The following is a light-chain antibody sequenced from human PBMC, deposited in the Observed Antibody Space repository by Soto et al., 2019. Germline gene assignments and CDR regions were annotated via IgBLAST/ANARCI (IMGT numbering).Light chain of an antibody. Sequence: EIVMTQSPATLSVSPGERATLSCRASQSVSSNLAWYQQKPGQAPRLLIYGASTKATGIPARFSGSGSGTEFTLTISSLQSENFAVYYCLQYNNWPYTFGQWTKLETK. J-gene: IGKJ2*01. CDR2: GAS. CDR1: QSVSSN. V-gene: IGKV3-15*01. CDR3: LQYNNWPYT.